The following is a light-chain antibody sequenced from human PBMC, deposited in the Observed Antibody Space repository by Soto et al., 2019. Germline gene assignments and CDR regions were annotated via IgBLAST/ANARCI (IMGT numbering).Light chain of an antibody. J-gene: IGKJ4*01. CDR1: QGIGVY. CDR2: AAS. V-gene: IGKV1-27*01. Sequence: DIQMTQSPSSLSASLGDRVTITCRASQGIGVYLAWFQQKPGNAPKLLIYAASTLQSGVPSRFSGSGSGTDFNLTVSSLPPEDVATYYCQKYNSAPLTFGGGTRVEIK. CDR3: QKYNSAPLT.